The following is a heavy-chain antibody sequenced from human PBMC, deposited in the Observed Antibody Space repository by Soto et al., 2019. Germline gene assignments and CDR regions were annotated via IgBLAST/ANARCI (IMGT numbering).Heavy chain of an antibody. Sequence: GGSLRLSCAASGFTFSRYWMHWVRQAPGKGLVWVSRINSDGSSTSYADSVKGRFTISRDNAKNTLYLQMNSLRAEDTAVYYCAREGGGYSGYDSGGYYYYGMDVWGQGTTVTVSS. D-gene: IGHD5-12*01. CDR1: GFTFSRYW. CDR3: AREGGGYSGYDSGGYYYYGMDV. V-gene: IGHV3-74*01. CDR2: INSDGSST. J-gene: IGHJ6*02.